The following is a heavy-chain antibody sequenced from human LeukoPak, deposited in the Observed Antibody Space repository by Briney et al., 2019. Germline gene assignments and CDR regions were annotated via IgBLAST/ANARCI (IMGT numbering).Heavy chain of an antibody. D-gene: IGHD3-3*01. CDR3: ASGSIFDEVDY. CDR1: GFTFSTYA. J-gene: IGHJ4*02. CDR2: ISGSGGAT. Sequence: PGGSLRLSCAASGFTFSTYAMSWVRQAPGKGLEWVSAISGSGGATYYADSVKGRFTISRDNSKNTLYPQVSSLRAEDTAVYYCASGSIFDEVDYWGQGTLVTVSS. V-gene: IGHV3-23*01.